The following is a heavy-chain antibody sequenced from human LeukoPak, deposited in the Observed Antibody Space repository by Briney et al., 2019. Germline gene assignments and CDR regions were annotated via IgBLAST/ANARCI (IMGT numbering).Heavy chain of an antibody. J-gene: IGHJ4*02. CDR3: ARHMENNEGSGSYGYFDL. CDR1: GVSIGGSPHY. V-gene: IGHV4-39*01. Sequence: SETLSLTCGVSGVSIGGSPHYWAWIRQSPGKGLEWLANVYYSGSTYKNQSLKSRVTVSVDTSKNQFSLKLTSVTAADTALYYCARHMENNEGSGSYGYFDLWGQGTLVIVSS. D-gene: IGHD1-26*01. CDR2: VYYSGST.